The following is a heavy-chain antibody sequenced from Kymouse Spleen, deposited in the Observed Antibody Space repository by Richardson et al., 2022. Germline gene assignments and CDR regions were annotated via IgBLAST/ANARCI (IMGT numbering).Heavy chain of an antibody. CDR2: ISYDGSNK. CDR3: AKGYGDYPYFDY. Sequence: QVQLVESGGGVVQPGRSLRLSCAASGFTFSSYGMHWVRQAPGKGLEWVAVISYDGSNKYYADSVKGRFTISRDNSKNTLYLQMNSLRAEDTAVYYCAKGYGDYPYFDYWGQGTLVTVSS. J-gene: IGHJ4*02. D-gene: IGHD4-17*01. CDR1: GFTFSSYG. V-gene: IGHV3-30*18.